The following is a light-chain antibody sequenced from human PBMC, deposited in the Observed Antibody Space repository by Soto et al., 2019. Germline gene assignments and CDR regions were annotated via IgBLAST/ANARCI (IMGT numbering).Light chain of an antibody. Sequence: QSVLTQPASVSGSPGSSITISCTGTSCVVGAYNYVSCYQQHPGEAPKLIIYGVTNRPSGVSYRFSGSKSDYTASLTISGLQAEDEADYYCSSYSTSFFYVFGTGTKVTVL. CDR3: SSYSTSFFYV. J-gene: IGLJ1*01. CDR1: SCVVGAYNY. V-gene: IGLV2-14*01. CDR2: GVT.